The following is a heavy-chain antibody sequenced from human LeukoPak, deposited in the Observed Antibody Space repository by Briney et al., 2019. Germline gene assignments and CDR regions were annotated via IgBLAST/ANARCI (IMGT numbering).Heavy chain of an antibody. Sequence: EASVKVSCKASGYTFTSYGISWVRQAPGRGLEWMGWISDYNGNTNYAQKLHGRVTITTDTSTSTAYMELRSLRSDDTAVYYCARDLYRDSLPVSWFDPWGQGTLVTVSS. CDR2: ISDYNGNT. CDR1: GYTFTSYG. V-gene: IGHV1-18*01. CDR3: ARDLYRDSLPVSWFDP. J-gene: IGHJ5*02. D-gene: IGHD4-11*01.